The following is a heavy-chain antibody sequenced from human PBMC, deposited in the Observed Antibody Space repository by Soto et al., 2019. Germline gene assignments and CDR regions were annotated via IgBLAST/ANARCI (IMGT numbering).Heavy chain of an antibody. CDR3: ARDRSNSPDYFDD. V-gene: IGHV4-30-4*01. CDR2: IYYIGRT. CDR1: GGSISSDDYY. Sequence: PSETLSLTCTVSGGSISSDDYYLSWIRQPPGEGLEWIGYIYYIGRTHYNPSLKSRVSISIDTSKNQFSLKLSSVSAADTAVYYCARDRSNSPDYFDDWGQGTLVTVSS. J-gene: IGHJ4*01. D-gene: IGHD2-15*01.